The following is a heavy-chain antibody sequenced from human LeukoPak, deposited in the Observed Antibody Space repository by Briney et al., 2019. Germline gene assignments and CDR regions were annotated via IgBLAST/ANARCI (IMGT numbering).Heavy chain of an antibody. CDR2: IYPGDSDT. CDR3: ARAQTYDFWSGYYHY. V-gene: IGHV5-51*01. CDR1: GYSFTSYW. D-gene: IGHD3-3*01. J-gene: IGHJ4*02. Sequence: GESLKISCKGSGYSFTSYWIGWVRQMPGKGLEWMGIIYPGDSDTRYSPSFQGQVTISADKSISTAYLQWSSLKASGTAMYYCARAQTYDFWSGYYHYWGQGTLVTVSS.